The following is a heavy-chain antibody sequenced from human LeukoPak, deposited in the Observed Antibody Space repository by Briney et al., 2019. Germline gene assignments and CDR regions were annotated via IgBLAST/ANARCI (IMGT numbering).Heavy chain of an antibody. CDR1: GFTFSSYA. D-gene: IGHD3-10*01. V-gene: IGHV3-23*01. Sequence: GSLRLSCAASGFTFSSYAMSWVRQAPGKGLEWVSAISGSGGSTYYADSVKGRFTISRDNSKNTLYLQMNSLGAEDTAVYYCVRDSPGSHFDYWGQGTLVTVSS. CDR2: ISGSGGST. CDR3: VRDSPGSHFDY. J-gene: IGHJ4*02.